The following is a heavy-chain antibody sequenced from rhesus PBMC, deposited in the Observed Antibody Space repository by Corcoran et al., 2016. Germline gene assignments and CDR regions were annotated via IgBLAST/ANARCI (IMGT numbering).Heavy chain of an antibody. CDR2: VYRDDGEA. D-gene: IGHD6-13*01. Sequence: EVQLVPSGAEVTKPGASANIPCKAAGSTFPDKSLQWVRRSPGKMLEWMGRVYRDDGEASNAQKLQDRVTITADTSTDTAYMWLSSLRSEDTAVYYCATVDSSWSSFDYWGQGVLVTVSS. CDR1: GSTFPDKS. J-gene: IGHJ4*01. V-gene: IGHV1-111*02. CDR3: ATVDSSWSSFDY.